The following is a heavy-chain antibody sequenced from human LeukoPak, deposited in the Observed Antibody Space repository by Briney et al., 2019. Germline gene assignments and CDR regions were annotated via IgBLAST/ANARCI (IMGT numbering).Heavy chain of an antibody. D-gene: IGHD6-19*01. CDR2: ISYDGSNK. CDR3: AKDRGSGWNPDAFDI. Sequence: GGSLRLSCAASGFTFSSYGMHWVRQAPGKGPEWVAVISYDGSNKYYADSVKGRFTISRDNSKNTLYPQMNSLRAEDTAVYYCAKDRGSGWNPDAFDIWGQGTMVTVSS. J-gene: IGHJ3*02. CDR1: GFTFSSYG. V-gene: IGHV3-30*18.